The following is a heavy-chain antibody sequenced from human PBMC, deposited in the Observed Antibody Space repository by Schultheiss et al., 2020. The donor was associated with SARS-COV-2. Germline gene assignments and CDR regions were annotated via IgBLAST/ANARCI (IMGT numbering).Heavy chain of an antibody. CDR3: ARELWFRELLGDY. Sequence: GGSLRLSCAASGFTFSSYAMHWVRQAPGKGLEWVAVISYDGSNTYYADSVKGRFTISRDNSKNTLYLQMNSLRAEDTAVYYCARELWFRELLGDYWGQGTLVTVAS. V-gene: IGHV3-30-3*01. J-gene: IGHJ4*02. D-gene: IGHD3-10*01. CDR1: GFTFSSYA. CDR2: ISYDGSNT.